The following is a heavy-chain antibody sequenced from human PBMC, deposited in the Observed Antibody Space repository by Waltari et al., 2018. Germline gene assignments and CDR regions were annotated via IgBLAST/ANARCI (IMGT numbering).Heavy chain of an antibody. J-gene: IGHJ4*02. CDR1: GFPFGDYA. CDR2: IRSKAYGGTT. Sequence: EVQLVESGGGLVQPGRSLRLSCPASGFPFGDYAMSWVRQAPGKGLEWVGFIRSKAYGGTTEYAASVKGRFTISRDDSKSIAYLQMNSLKTEDTAVYYCTRAQARYSSGWGQGTLVTVSS. D-gene: IGHD6-19*01. CDR3: TRAQARYSSG. V-gene: IGHV3-49*04.